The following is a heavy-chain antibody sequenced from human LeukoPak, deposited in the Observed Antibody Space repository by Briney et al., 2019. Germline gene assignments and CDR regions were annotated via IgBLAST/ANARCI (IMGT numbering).Heavy chain of an antibody. CDR1: GGSISSYY. J-gene: IGHJ3*02. Sequence: SETLSLTCTVSGGSISSYYWSWIRQPPGKGLEWIGYIYYSGSTNYNPSLKSRVTISVDTSKNQFSLKLSSVTAADTAVYYCASYSSGWYGNSAFDSWGQGTMVTVSS. CDR3: ASYSSGWYGNSAFDS. CDR2: IYYSGST. V-gene: IGHV4-59*01. D-gene: IGHD6-19*01.